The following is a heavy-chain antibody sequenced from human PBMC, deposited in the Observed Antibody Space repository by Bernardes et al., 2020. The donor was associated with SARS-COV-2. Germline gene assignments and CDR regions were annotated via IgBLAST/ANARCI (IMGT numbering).Heavy chain of an antibody. CDR1: GGFISNYY. CDR3: ARTGLSISWYYFDY. Sequence: SETLSLTCTVSGGFISNYYWNWIRQAPGKGPEWIGYVSYSGTTNYNPSLKSRVTISIDTSKNQFSLKLSSVTAADSAVYYCARTGLSISWYYFDYWGQGTLVTVSS. CDR2: VSYSGTT. J-gene: IGHJ4*02. D-gene: IGHD2-2*01. V-gene: IGHV4-59*01.